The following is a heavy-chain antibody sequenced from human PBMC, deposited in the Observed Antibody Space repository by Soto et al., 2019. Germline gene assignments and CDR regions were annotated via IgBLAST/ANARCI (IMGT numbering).Heavy chain of an antibody. CDR2: IYSGGST. Sequence: GGSLRLSCAASGFTVSSNYMSWVRQAPGKGLEWVSVIYSGGSTYYADSVKGRFTISRHNSKNTLYLQMNSLRAEDTAVYYCARGGYSSGWYNFDYWGQGTLVTVSS. CDR3: ARGGYSSGWYNFDY. D-gene: IGHD6-19*01. CDR1: GFTVSSNY. V-gene: IGHV3-53*04. J-gene: IGHJ4*02.